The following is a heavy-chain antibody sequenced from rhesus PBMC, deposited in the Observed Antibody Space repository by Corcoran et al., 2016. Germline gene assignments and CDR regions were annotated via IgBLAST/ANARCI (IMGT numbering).Heavy chain of an antibody. D-gene: IGHD1-1*01. Sequence: EGRLVESGGGLVKPGGCIRLSCAVHGSTLVDNWMKWVVLVQGKRLEWVGLIKKLVEGGTSVYAESVNGRFTFSRDDSQNTLYLQMNSLKIEDTAIYDYARDSWGSMDYWGQGVLVTVSS. J-gene: IGHJ4*01. CDR3: ARDSWGSMDY. CDR1: GSTLVDNW. V-gene: IGHV3-16*01. CDR2: IKKLVEGGTS.